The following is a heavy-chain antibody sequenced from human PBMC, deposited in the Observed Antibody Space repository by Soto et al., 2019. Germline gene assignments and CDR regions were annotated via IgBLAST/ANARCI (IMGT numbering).Heavy chain of an antibody. D-gene: IGHD2-15*01. V-gene: IGHV1-46*01. J-gene: IGHJ3*02. CDR2: INPSGGST. Sequence: TFTGAQMQSSLQVSGQALECTGIINPSGGSTSYAQKFQGRVTMTRDTSTSTVYMELSSLRSEDTAVYYCARDRGGLDCSGGSCYSGPDAFDIWGQGTMVTVSS. CDR1: TFTGAQ. CDR3: ARDRGGLDCSGGSCYSGPDAFDI.